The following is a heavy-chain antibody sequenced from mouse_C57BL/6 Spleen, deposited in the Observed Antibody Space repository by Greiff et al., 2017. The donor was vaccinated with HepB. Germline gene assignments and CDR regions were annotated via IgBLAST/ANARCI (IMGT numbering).Heavy chain of an antibody. D-gene: IGHD2-3*01. CDR1: GYTFTSYW. J-gene: IGHJ1*03. CDR3: ARSEDGYHGYFDV. V-gene: IGHV1-52*01. Sequence: QVQLQQSGAELVRPGSSVKLSCKASGYTFTSYWMHWVKQRPIQGLEWIGNIDPSDSETHYNQKFKDKATLTVDKSSSTAYMQLSSLTSEDSAVYYCARSEDGYHGYFDVWGTGTTVTVSS. CDR2: IDPSDSET.